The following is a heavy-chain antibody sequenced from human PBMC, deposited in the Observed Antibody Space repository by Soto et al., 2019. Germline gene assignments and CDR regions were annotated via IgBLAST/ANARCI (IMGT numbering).Heavy chain of an antibody. CDR3: ATVGTDYGSGSPYYSDY. CDR2: ISPSSSFL. D-gene: IGHD3-10*01. J-gene: IGHJ4*02. CDR1: GFSFRSYY. Sequence: GGSLRLSCAASGFSFRSYYMNWVRQAPGRGLEWVSSISPSSSFLNYADSVKGRFTISRDNAKSSVNLQMNSLRAEDMAVYYCATVGTDYGSGSPYYSDYWGQGTLVTVSS. V-gene: IGHV3-21*06.